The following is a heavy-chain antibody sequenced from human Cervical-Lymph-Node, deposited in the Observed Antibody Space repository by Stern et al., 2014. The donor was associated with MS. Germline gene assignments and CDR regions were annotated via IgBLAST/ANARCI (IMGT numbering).Heavy chain of an antibody. CDR3: ARTPYQLLDWYFDL. J-gene: IGHJ2*01. D-gene: IGHD2-2*01. CDR1: GYTFTGSY. Sequence: VQLVESGAEVKKPGASVKVSCKASGYTFTGSYIHWVRQAPGQGLEWMGLLTPNNGGTNYAPKFQGRVTMTRDTSISTAYMELSRLRSDDTAVYYCARTPYQLLDWYFDLWGRGPLVAVSS. V-gene: IGHV1-2*02. CDR2: LTPNNGGT.